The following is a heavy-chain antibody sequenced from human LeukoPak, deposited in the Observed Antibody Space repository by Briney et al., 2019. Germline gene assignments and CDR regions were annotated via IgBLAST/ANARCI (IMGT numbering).Heavy chain of an antibody. D-gene: IGHD2-15*01. V-gene: IGHV3-23*01. J-gene: IGHJ4*02. CDR1: GFTFNNYA. Sequence: GGSLRLSCAASGFTFNNYAMSWVRQAPGKGLEWVSFISGTGGSTYSANSVKGRFTISRDNSKNSLFLQMNSLRAEDTAVYYCAKGDLKDGGLDYFSDWGQGTLVTVFS. CDR3: AKGDLKDGGLDYFSD. CDR2: ISGTGGST.